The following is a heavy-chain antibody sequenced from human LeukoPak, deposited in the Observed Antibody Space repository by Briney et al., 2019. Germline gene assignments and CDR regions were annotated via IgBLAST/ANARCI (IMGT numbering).Heavy chain of an antibody. Sequence: PGGALRLSCAASRFTSSIYWMYCVPHAPGKGLVWVSRITSDGSSTSYADSVKGRFTISRDNAKNTLYLQMNSLRAEDTAVYYCASRYSGYDFFDYWGQGTLVTVSS. D-gene: IGHD5-12*01. V-gene: IGHV3-74*01. CDR2: ITSDGSST. J-gene: IGHJ4*02. CDR1: RFTSSIYW. CDR3: ASRYSGYDFFDY.